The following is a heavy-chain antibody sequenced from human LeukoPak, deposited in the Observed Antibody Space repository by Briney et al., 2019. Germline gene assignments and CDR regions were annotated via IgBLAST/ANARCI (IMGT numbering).Heavy chain of an antibody. CDR2: IIPIFGTA. D-gene: IGHD1-1*01. Sequence: ASVKVSCKASGYTFTSYYMHWVRQAPGQGLEWMGGIIPIFGTANYAQKFQGRVTITADESTSTAYMELSSLRSEDTAVYYCARDSRIGLEPGLDYWGQGTLVTVSS. CDR1: GYTFTSYY. J-gene: IGHJ4*02. CDR3: ARDSRIGLEPGLDY. V-gene: IGHV1-69*13.